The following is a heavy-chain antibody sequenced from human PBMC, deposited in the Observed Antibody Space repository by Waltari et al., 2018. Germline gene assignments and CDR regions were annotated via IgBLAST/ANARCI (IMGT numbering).Heavy chain of an antibody. Sequence: QVQLVQSGSELKKPGASVKVSCKASGYTFTTYGINWVRQAPGQGLEWLGWINTDSGNPTYAQGFTGRLVFSLDTSVNTAFLQISSLKAEVSAIYYCARDFESRGYDTWGQGTMVTVSS. J-gene: IGHJ3*02. CDR1: GYTFTTYG. CDR2: INTDSGNP. V-gene: IGHV7-4-1*02. CDR3: ARDFESRGYDT. D-gene: IGHD3-22*01.